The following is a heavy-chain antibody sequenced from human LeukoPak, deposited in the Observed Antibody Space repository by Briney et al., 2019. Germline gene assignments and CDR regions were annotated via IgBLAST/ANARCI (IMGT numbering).Heavy chain of an antibody. V-gene: IGHV4-39*01. CDR1: GGSISSSSYY. CDR3: ARHRQGRLPYGGNSGYYYYMEV. J-gene: IGHJ6*03. CDR2: IYYSGST. Sequence: PSETLSLTCTVSGGSISSSSYYWGWIRQPPGKGLEWIGRIYYSGSTYYNPSLKSRVTISVDTSKNQFSLKLSSVTAADTAVYYYARHRQGRLPYGGNSGYYYYMEVWGKGTTVTVSS. D-gene: IGHD4-23*01.